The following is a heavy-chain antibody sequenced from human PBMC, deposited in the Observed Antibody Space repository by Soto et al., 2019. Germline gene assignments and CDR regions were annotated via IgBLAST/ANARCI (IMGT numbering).Heavy chain of an antibody. D-gene: IGHD6-13*01. CDR3: ARLPGIAAAGTLGPRFDY. Sequence: ASVKVSCKASGYTFTSYYMHWVRQAPGQGLEWMGIISPSGGSTSYAQKFQGRVTMTRDTPTSTVYMELSSLRSEDTAVYYCARLPGIAAAGTLGPRFDYWGQGTLVTVSS. CDR2: ISPSGGST. J-gene: IGHJ4*02. CDR1: GYTFTSYY. V-gene: IGHV1-46*01.